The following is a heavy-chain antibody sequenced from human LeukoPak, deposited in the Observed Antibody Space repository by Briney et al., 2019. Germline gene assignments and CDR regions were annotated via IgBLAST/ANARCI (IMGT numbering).Heavy chain of an antibody. Sequence: SETLSLTCAVYGGSFSGYYWSWIRQPPGKGLEWIGEINHSGSTNYNPSLKSRVTISVDPSKNQFSLKLSSVTAADTAVYYCARHPSYSYGYYYYYYMDVWGKGTTVTISS. CDR1: GGSFSGYY. V-gene: IGHV4-34*01. CDR2: INHSGST. D-gene: IGHD5-18*01. CDR3: ARHPSYSYGYYYYYYMDV. J-gene: IGHJ6*03.